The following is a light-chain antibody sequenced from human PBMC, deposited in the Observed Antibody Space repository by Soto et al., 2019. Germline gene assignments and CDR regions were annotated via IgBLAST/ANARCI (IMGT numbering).Light chain of an antibody. CDR2: AAS. J-gene: IGKJ4*01. CDR1: QGISSH. V-gene: IGKV1-9*01. Sequence: FLSASVGERVTITCRASQGISSHLAWYQQKPGKAPKLLIYAASTLQSGVPSRFSGSGSGTEFTLTISSLQPEDSATYYCQQLNSYPLTFGGGTKVEIK. CDR3: QQLNSYPLT.